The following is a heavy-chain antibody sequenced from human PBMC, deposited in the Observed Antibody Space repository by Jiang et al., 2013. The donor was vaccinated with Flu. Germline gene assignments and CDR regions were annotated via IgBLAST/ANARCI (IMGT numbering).Heavy chain of an antibody. CDR2: INAGNADT. V-gene: IGHV1-3*01. CDR1: GYIFTDFA. D-gene: IGHD1-1*01. CDR3: GRPTTGTYFDF. Sequence: SGAEVKKPGASVKVSCKASGYIFTDFAIHWVRQAPGQRLEWMGWINAGNADTKYSQKFQGRVTLTRDKSASTAYMDLSSLTSEDTAVYYCGRPTTGTYFDFWGQGTLVTVSS. J-gene: IGHJ4*02.